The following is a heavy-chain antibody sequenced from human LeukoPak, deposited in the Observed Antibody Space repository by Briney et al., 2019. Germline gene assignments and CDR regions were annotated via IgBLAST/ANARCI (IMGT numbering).Heavy chain of an antibody. D-gene: IGHD6-13*01. CDR1: GGSISSYY. V-gene: IGHV4-59*01. CDR2: IYYSGST. Sequence: SETLSLTCTVSGGSISSYYWSRVRQPPGKGLEWIGYIYYSGSTNYNPSLKSRVTISVDTSKNQFSLKLSSVTAADTAVYYCAREVSSRYSSSFGWFDPWGQGTLVTVSS. CDR3: AREVSSRYSSSFGWFDP. J-gene: IGHJ5*02.